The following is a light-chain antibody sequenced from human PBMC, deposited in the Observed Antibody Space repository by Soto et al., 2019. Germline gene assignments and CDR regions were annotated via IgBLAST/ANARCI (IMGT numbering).Light chain of an antibody. J-gene: IGKJ1*01. CDR3: QQITDWPPQWT. CDR2: DAS. CDR1: QSISSY. V-gene: IGKV3-11*01. Sequence: EVVLTQSPDTLSLPPGERATLSCRASQSISSYLAWYQQKPGQAPRLLIYDASSRATGIPATFSGSGSGTDFTLTISSLEPEDFAVYYCQQITDWPPQWTVGQGTKVDIK.